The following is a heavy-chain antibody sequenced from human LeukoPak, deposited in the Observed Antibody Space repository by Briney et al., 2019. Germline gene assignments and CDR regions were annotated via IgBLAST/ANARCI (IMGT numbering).Heavy chain of an antibody. V-gene: IGHV3-21*01. CDR1: GVTFGIYS. CDR2: ISSSSSYI. Sequence: GGCLRPSCPASGVTFGIYSTDCVRQAPGKGMEWVSSISSSSSYIYYTDSGKGRFTISRDNQNHSLYLQMNGLRAEDTAVYYFASAYSSSWYPFDYWGQGTLVTVSS. CDR3: ASAYSSSWYPFDY. D-gene: IGHD6-13*01. J-gene: IGHJ4*02.